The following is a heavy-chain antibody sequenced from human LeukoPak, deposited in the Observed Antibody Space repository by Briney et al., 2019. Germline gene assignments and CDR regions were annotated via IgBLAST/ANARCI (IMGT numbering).Heavy chain of an antibody. Sequence: SETLSLTCGVNGGSFSGYDWSWVRQPPGKGLEWIGEINDGGDTNYNPSLKSRVTMSVDTSKTQFSLTVTSVTAADTAVYYCARGLGWKVATMGLFFMDVWGEGTTVTVSS. D-gene: IGHD5-24*01. V-gene: IGHV4-34*01. J-gene: IGHJ6*03. CDR1: GGSFSGYD. CDR3: ARGLGWKVATMGLFFMDV. CDR2: INDGGDT.